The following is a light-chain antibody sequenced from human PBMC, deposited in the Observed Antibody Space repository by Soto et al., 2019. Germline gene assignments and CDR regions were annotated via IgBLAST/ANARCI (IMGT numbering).Light chain of an antibody. CDR1: QSVNNDY. CDR3: QQDGSSPWT. J-gene: IGKJ1*01. V-gene: IGKV3-20*01. CDR2: GES. Sequence: EIVLTQSPGTLSLSPGERAAISCRASQSVNNDYLAWYHQKPGRAPRLVIYGESKRATGIPDRFSGSGSGTEFTRTIIRLEPEDFAVYYCQQDGSSPWTFGQGTNVAI.